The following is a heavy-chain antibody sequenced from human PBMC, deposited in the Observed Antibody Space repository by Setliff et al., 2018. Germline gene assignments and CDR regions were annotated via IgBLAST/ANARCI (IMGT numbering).Heavy chain of an antibody. CDR3: ARSPPNRGSGSGWYGDF. D-gene: IGHD6-19*01. J-gene: IGHJ4*02. Sequence: VASVKVSCKASGYTFTNYGITWVRQAPGQGLEWMGWISAYDGNTKFAQNIQGRVTLTTDTPTSTAYMELRSLASDDTAVYYCARSPPNRGSGSGWYGDFWGQGTLVTVSS. V-gene: IGHV1-18*01. CDR1: GYTFTNYG. CDR2: ISAYDGNT.